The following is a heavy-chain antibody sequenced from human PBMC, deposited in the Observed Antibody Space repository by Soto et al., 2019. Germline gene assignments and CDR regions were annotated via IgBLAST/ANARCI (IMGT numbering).Heavy chain of an antibody. CDR3: DLGAAALNRYGMDV. V-gene: IGHV1-69*02. D-gene: IGHD2-2*01. CDR1: GGSFSSYS. Sequence: QVQLVQSGAEVKKPGSSVKVSCKASGGSFSSYSISWVRQAPGQGLEWMGRIIPIIAIGNYAQKLQGRVTITADKSTSTAYMELSSLRSEDTAVYYCDLGAAALNRYGMDVWGQGTTVTVSS. CDR2: IIPIIAIG. J-gene: IGHJ6*02.